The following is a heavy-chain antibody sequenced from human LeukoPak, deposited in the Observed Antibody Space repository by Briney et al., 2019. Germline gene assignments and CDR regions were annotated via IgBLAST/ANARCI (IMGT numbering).Heavy chain of an antibody. CDR2: INPNSGGT. J-gene: IGHJ4*02. V-gene: IGHV1-2*02. Sequence: ASVKVSFKASGYTFTAYYMHWVRQAPGQGLEWMGWINPNSGGTNYAQKFQGRVTMTRDTSISTAYMELSRLRSDDTALYYCARDLIVGATTLDYWGQGTLVTVSA. CDR1: GYTFTAYY. D-gene: IGHD1-26*01. CDR3: ARDLIVGATTLDY.